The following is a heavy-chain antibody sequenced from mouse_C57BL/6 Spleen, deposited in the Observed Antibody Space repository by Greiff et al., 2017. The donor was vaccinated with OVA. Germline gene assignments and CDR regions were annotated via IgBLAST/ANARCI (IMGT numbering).Heavy chain of an antibody. CDR3: ARYDYDKRYYFDY. Sequence: QVQLQQSGAELVRPGTSVKVSCKASGYAFTNYLIEWVKQRPGQGLEWIGVINPGSGGTNYNEKFKGKATLTADKSSSTAYMQLSSLTSEDSAVYFCARYDYDKRYYFDYWGKGTTLTVS. CDR2: INPGSGGT. CDR1: GYAFTNYL. J-gene: IGHJ2*01. D-gene: IGHD2-4*01. V-gene: IGHV1-54*01.